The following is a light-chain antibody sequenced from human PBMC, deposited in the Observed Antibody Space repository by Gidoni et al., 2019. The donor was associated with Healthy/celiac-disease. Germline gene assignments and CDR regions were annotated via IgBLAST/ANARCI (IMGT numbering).Light chain of an antibody. CDR1: QSLLHSNGYNY. Sequence: DIVMTQSPLSLPVTPGEPASISCRSSQSLLHSNGYNYLDWYLQKPGQSPQLLIYLGSNRASGVPDRFSGSGSGTDCTLKISRVEAEDVGVYYCMQALQTPLFTFGPGTKVEIK. J-gene: IGKJ3*01. V-gene: IGKV2-28*01. CDR2: LGS. CDR3: MQALQTPLFT.